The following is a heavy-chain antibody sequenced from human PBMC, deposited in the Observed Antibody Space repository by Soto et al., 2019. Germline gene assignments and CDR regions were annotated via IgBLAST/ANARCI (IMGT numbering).Heavy chain of an antibody. CDR1: GFTFSDYY. V-gene: IGHV3-11*05. J-gene: IGHJ4*02. CDR2: ISSSTSHT. CDR3: ARGRGAAADYFDF. D-gene: IGHD6-13*01. Sequence: GGSLRLSCAVSGFTFSDYYMTWIRQAPGKGLEWVSYISSSTSHTNYADSVKDRFTISRDNAKNSLFLQMNSLRAEDTAVYYCARGRGAAADYFDFWGQGTLVTVSS.